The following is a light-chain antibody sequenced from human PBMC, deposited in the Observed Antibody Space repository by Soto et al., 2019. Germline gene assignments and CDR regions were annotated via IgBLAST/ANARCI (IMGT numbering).Light chain of an antibody. CDR3: QQSYDMPWT. V-gene: IGKV1-39*01. CDR2: DAS. J-gene: IGKJ1*01. Sequence: DIQMSQSPSSLSASVGDRVTITCQASQNINNYLNWYQQKPGRAPKLLIYDASNLEAGVPSRFSGSGSGTDFTLTISSLQPEDFAAYYCQQSYDMPWTFGQGTKVDI. CDR1: QNINNY.